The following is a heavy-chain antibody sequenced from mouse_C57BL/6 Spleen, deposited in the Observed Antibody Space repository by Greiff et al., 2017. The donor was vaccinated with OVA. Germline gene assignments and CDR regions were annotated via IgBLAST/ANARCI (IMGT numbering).Heavy chain of an antibody. V-gene: IGHV1-81*01. J-gene: IGHJ3*01. Sequence: QVQLQQSGAELARPGASVKLSCKASGYTFTSYGISWVKQRTGQGLEWIGEIYPRSGNTYYNEKFKGKATLTADKSSSTAYMELRSLTSEDSAVYFCARERDGWLLRFFWAYWGQGTLVTVSA. CDR1: GYTFTSYG. CDR2: IYPRSGNT. D-gene: IGHD2-3*01. CDR3: ARERDGWLLRFFWAY.